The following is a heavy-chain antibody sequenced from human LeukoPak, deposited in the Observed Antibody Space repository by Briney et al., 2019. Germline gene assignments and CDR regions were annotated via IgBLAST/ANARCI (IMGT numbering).Heavy chain of an antibody. CDR3: ARERGIRDAFDF. CDR2: INAGNGNT. D-gene: IGHD1-14*01. CDR1: GYTFTNYA. J-gene: IGHJ3*01. Sequence: ASVKVSCKASGYTFTNYAIHWVRQAPGQRLEWMGWINAGNGNTKYSQEFQDRVTITRDTSASTAYLEVSSLRPEDMAVYYCARERGIRDAFDFWGQGTMVTVSS. V-gene: IGHV1-3*03.